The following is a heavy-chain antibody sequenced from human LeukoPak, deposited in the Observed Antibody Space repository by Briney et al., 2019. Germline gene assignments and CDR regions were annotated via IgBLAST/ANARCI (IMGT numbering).Heavy chain of an antibody. Sequence: GGSLRLSCVASGFRFDDYVMHGVRQVPGKGPEWVSLIGWDGVNRGYAVSVKGRFTISRDNAKSSLYLQMNSLRVEDTALYYCARGIVDAFDVWGQGTMVTVSP. D-gene: IGHD3-16*01. CDR2: IGWDGVNR. V-gene: IGHV3-9*01. CDR1: GFRFDDYV. J-gene: IGHJ3*01. CDR3: ARGIVDAFDV.